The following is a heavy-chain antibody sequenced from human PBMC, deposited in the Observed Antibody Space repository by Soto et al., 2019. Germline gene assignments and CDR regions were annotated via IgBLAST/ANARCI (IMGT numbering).Heavy chain of an antibody. CDR1: VFTFRSFT. J-gene: IGHJ5*02. V-gene: IGHV3-21*01. Sequence: GGSLRLSCAASVFTFRSFTMNWVRQAPGKGLEWVSTISSNSAYIYYTDALRGRFTISRDNAKNSLHLQMNSLRAEDTAVYYCTRDASRDSSARGWFDPWGPGTLVTVSS. CDR2: ISSNSAYI. CDR3: TRDASRDSSARGWFDP. D-gene: IGHD6-13*01.